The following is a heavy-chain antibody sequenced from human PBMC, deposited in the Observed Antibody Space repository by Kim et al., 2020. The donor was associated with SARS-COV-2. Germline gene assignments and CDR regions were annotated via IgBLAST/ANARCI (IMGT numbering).Heavy chain of an antibody. Sequence: ASVKVSCKASGYTFTSYAMNWVRQAPGQGLEWMGWINTNTGNPTYAQGFTGRFVFSLDTSVSTAYLQISSLKAEDTAVYYCARSTEVGDFWSGYYLNWFDPWGQGTLVTVSS. V-gene: IGHV7-4-1*02. CDR3: ARSTEVGDFWSGYYLNWFDP. CDR2: INTNTGNP. J-gene: IGHJ5*02. CDR1: GYTFTSYA. D-gene: IGHD3-3*01.